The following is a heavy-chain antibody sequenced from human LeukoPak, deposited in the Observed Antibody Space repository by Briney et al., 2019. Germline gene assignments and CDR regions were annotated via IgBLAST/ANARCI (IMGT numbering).Heavy chain of an antibody. CDR3: ARARYYYDSSGYRYYYGMDV. J-gene: IGHJ6*02. V-gene: IGHV4-59*01. CDR2: IYYSGST. D-gene: IGHD3-22*01. Sequence: SETLSLTCTVSGGSISSYYWSWLRQPPGQGLEWIGYIYYSGSTNYNPSLKSRVTISVDTSKNQFSLKLSSVTAADTAVYYCARARYYYDSSGYRYYYGMDVWGQGTTVTVSS. CDR1: GGSISSYY.